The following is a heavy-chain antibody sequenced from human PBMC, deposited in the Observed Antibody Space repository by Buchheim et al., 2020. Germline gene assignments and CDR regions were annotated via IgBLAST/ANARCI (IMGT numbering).Heavy chain of an antibody. J-gene: IGHJ4*02. V-gene: IGHV3-30*18. Sequence: QVQLVESGGGVVQPGRSLRLSCAASGFTFSSYGMHWVRQAPGKGLEWVAVISYDGSNKYYADSVKGRFTISRDNSKNTLYLQMNSLRAEDTAVYYCAKLRLGELSLRHPAFDYWGQGTL. D-gene: IGHD3-16*02. CDR1: GFTFSSYG. CDR2: ISYDGSNK. CDR3: AKLRLGELSLRHPAFDY.